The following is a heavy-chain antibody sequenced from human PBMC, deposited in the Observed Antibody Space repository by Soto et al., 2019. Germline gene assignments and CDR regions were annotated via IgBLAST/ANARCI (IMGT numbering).Heavy chain of an antibody. V-gene: IGHV3-23*01. D-gene: IGHD6-19*01. Sequence: GGSLRLSCIASGFSIITHALTWVRQAPGKGLEWVSSFSGRSGDTYYAASVKGRFTISGDSSKNTVILQMNNLRADDTAVYYCARDSSAWPNYFDSWGQGIQVTVSS. CDR2: FSGRSGDT. J-gene: IGHJ4*02. CDR3: ARDSSAWPNYFDS. CDR1: GFSIITHA.